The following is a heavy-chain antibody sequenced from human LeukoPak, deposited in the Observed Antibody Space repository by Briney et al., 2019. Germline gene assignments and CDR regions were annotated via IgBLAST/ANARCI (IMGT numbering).Heavy chain of an antibody. J-gene: IGHJ4*02. CDR1: GFTFSSYW. CDR3: ARGYCSSTSCYGRLYYFDY. D-gene: IGHD2-2*01. V-gene: IGHV3-7*01. CDR2: IKQEGSEK. Sequence: GGSLRLSCAASGFTFSSYWMSWVRQAPGKGLEWVANIKQEGSEKYYVDSVKGRFTISRDNAKNSLYLKMNSLRAEDTAVYYCARGYCSSTSCYGRLYYFDYWGQGTLVTVSS.